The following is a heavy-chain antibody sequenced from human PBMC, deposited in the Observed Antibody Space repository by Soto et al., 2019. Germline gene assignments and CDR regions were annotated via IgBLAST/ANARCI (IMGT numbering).Heavy chain of an antibody. J-gene: IGHJ5*02. Sequence: SQTLSLTCAISGDSVSSNTASWNWIMQSPSRGLEWLGRTYFRPKWYNDYAVSVKSRIIINPDTSNNQFSLQLNSVTPEDTAVYFCAKGDNLGPKTGYAFDPWGQGIMVTVSS. CDR2: TYFRPKWYN. V-gene: IGHV6-1*01. CDR3: AKGDNLGPKTGYAFDP. D-gene: IGHD5-12*01. CDR1: GDSVSSNTAS.